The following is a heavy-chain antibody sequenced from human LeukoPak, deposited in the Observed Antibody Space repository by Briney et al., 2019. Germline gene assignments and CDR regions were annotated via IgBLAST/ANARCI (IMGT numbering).Heavy chain of an antibody. Sequence: SETLSLTCAVYGGSFSGYYWSWIRQPPGKGLEWIGEINHSGSTNYNPSLKSRVTISVDTSKNQFSLKLSSVTAADTAVYYCARGRREVVPAALGPDEYHYYYMDVWGKGTTVTVSS. CDR2: INHSGST. CDR3: ARGRREVVPAALGPDEYHYYYMDV. V-gene: IGHV4-34*01. D-gene: IGHD2-2*01. J-gene: IGHJ6*03. CDR1: GGSFSGYY.